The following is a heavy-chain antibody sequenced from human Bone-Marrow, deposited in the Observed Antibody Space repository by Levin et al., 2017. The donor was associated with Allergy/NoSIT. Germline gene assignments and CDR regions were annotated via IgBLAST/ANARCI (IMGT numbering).Heavy chain of an antibody. J-gene: IGHJ5*02. V-gene: IGHV3-23*01. CDR1: GFTFSSCV. CDR2: ISGSGGRT. CDR3: AKGDYGDYVSWFDP. Sequence: GASVKVSCAVSGFTFSSCVMSWVRQAPGKGLEWVSSISGSGGRTYYADSVKGRFTISRDNSKNTLYVQMNSLRAEDTAVYYCAKGDYGDYVSWFDPWGQGTLVTVSS. D-gene: IGHD4-17*01.